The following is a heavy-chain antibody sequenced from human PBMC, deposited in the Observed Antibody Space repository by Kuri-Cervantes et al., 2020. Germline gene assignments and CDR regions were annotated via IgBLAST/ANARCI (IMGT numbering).Heavy chain of an antibody. CDR3: VKDFRGSYFTYFDY. D-gene: IGHD1-26*01. Sequence: ETLSLTCAASGFTFDDYGMGWVRQAPGKGLEWVSGINWNGGSTGYADSVRGRFTISRDNAKNSLYLQINSLRAEDTALYSCVKDFRGSYFTYFDYWGQGTLVTVSS. CDR2: INWNGGST. J-gene: IGHJ4*02. CDR1: GFTFDDYG. V-gene: IGHV3-20*04.